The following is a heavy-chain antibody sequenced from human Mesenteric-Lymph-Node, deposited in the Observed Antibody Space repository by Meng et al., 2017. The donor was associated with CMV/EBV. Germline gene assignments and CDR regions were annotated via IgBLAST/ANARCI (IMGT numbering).Heavy chain of an antibody. V-gene: IGHV3-30-3*01. CDR3: ARARDGIVVVTMGFDY. J-gene: IGHJ4*02. D-gene: IGHD3-22*01. Sequence: GGSLRLSCAASGFTFSSYAMHWVRQAPGKGLEWVAVISYDGSNKYYADSVKGRFTISRDNSKNTLYLQMNSLRAEDTALYYCARARDGIVVVTMGFDYWGQGTLVTVSS. CDR1: GFTFSSYA. CDR2: ISYDGSNK.